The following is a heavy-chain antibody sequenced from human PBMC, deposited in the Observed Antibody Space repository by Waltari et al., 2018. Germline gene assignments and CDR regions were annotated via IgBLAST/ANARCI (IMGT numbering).Heavy chain of an antibody. CDR2: ISWNSGSI. V-gene: IGHV3-9*01. CDR1: GFTFADYA. Sequence: EVQLVESGGGLVQPGRSLRLSCAASGFTFADYAMHWVRQAPGKGLEWVSGISWNSGSIGYADSVKGRFTISRDNAKNSLYLQMNSLRAEDTALYYCAKDTAAGRSGIFDYWGQGTLVTVSS. J-gene: IGHJ4*02. D-gene: IGHD6-13*01. CDR3: AKDTAAGRSGIFDY.